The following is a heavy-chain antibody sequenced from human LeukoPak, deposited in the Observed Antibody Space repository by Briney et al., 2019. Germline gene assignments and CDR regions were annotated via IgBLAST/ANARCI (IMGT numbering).Heavy chain of an antibody. Sequence: ASVKVSCKASGYTFTSYGISWVRQAPGQGLEGLGGISAYNGNTNYAQKLQGRVTMTTDTSTSTAYMELRSLRSDDTAVYYCARGGLWFGELLGTFDYWGQGTLVTVSS. CDR2: ISAYNGNT. CDR1: GYTFTSYG. CDR3: ARGGLWFGELLGTFDY. V-gene: IGHV1-18*01. J-gene: IGHJ4*02. D-gene: IGHD3-10*01.